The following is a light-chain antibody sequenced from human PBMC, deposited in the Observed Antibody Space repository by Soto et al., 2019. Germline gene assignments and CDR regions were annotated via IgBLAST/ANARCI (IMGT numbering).Light chain of an antibody. Sequence: EKVMTQAPAPLSLSPGEKATPSCRASQSVSSNLAWYQQKPGQAPRPLIYGASTRATGIPARFSGSGSGTEFTLTISSLQSEDFAVYYCQQYNNWPFTFGQGTRLEIK. CDR1: QSVSSN. CDR2: GAS. CDR3: QQYNNWPFT. J-gene: IGKJ5*01. V-gene: IGKV3-15*01.